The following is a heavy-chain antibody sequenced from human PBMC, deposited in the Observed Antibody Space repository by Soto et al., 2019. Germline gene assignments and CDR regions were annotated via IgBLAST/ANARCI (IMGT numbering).Heavy chain of an antibody. CDR2: ISYDGSNK. V-gene: IGHV3-30*03. CDR3: ARGSSSWYVSRFDY. J-gene: IGHJ4*02. Sequence: GGSLRLSCAASGFTFSSYSMNWVRQAPGKGLEWVAVISYDGSNKYYADSVKGRFTISRDNSKNTLYLQMNSLRAEDTAVYYCARGSSSWYVSRFDYWGQGTLVTVSS. CDR1: GFTFSSYS. D-gene: IGHD6-13*01.